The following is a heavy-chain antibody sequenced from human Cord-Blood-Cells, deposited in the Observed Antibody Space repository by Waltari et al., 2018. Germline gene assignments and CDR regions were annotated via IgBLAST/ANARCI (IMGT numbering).Heavy chain of an antibody. CDR3: AREYYYGSGSDY. J-gene: IGHJ4*02. V-gene: IGHV3-30-3*01. Sequence: QVQLVESGGGVVQPGRSLRLSCAASGFTFSSYAMHWVRQAPGKGLEWGAVISYDGSNKYYADSVKGRFTISRDNSKNTLYLQMNSLRAEDTAVYYCAREYYYGSGSDYWGQGTLVTVSS. CDR2: ISYDGSNK. D-gene: IGHD3-10*01. CDR1: GFTFSSYA.